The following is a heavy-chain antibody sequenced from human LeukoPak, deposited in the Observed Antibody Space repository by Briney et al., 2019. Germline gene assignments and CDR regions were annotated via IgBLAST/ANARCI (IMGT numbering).Heavy chain of an antibody. CDR3: ARRGDI. Sequence: SETLSLTCTVSGGSISSGNYYWNWIRQPAGKGLEWIGRIYTSGSTNYNPSLKSRVTISLDTSKNQFSLKLSSVTAADTAVYFCARRGDIWGQGMMVTVSS. V-gene: IGHV4-61*02. CDR2: IYTSGST. CDR1: GGSISSGNYY. J-gene: IGHJ3*02.